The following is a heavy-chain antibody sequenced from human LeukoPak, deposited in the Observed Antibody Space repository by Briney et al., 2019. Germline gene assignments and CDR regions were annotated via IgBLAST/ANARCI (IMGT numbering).Heavy chain of an antibody. D-gene: IGHD4-17*01. CDR1: GFTFSTYS. CDR2: ISNYSNYI. Sequence: GWSLRLSCAASGFTFSTYSMNWVRQAPGKGLEWVSSISNYSNYINYADSVKGRLTISRDNAKNSLYLQMNSLRAEDTAVYYCARSRTTVTKDALDYWGQGTLVTVSS. J-gene: IGHJ4*02. V-gene: IGHV3-21*01. CDR3: ARSRTTVTKDALDY.